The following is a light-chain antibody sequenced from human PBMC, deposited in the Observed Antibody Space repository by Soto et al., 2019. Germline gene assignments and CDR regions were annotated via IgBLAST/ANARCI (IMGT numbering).Light chain of an antibody. V-gene: IGKV2-24*01. Sequence: DIVMTQTPLSSPVTLGQPASISCRSSQSLVHSNGHTYLSWLHQRPGQPPRLLIYQISNRFSGVPDRFSGSGAGTDFTLKISRVEAEDVGVYYCMQATQFPTFGPGTKVEI. CDR3: MQATQFPT. J-gene: IGKJ3*01. CDR2: QIS. CDR1: QSLVHSNGHTY.